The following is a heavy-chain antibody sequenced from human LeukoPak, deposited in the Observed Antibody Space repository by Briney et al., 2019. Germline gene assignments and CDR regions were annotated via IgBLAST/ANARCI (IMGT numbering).Heavy chain of an antibody. CDR3: ARGYDSSGYYYGFSFDYYYYYMDV. V-gene: IGHV3-21*01. Sequence: GGSLRLSCAASGFTFSSYSMNWVRQAPGKGLEWVSSISSSSSYIYYADSVKGRFTISRDNAKNSLYLQMSSLRAEDTAVYYCARGYDSSGYYYGFSFDYYYYYMDVWGKGTTVTVSS. CDR2: ISSSSSYI. CDR1: GFTFSSYS. D-gene: IGHD3-22*01. J-gene: IGHJ6*03.